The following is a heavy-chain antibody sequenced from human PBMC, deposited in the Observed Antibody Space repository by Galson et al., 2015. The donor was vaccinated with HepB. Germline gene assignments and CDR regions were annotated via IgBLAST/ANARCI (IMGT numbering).Heavy chain of an antibody. CDR2: INHSGST. CDR3: ARDNLVGHSSSWYNWFDP. D-gene: IGHD6-13*01. J-gene: IGHJ5*02. CDR1: GGSFSGYY. Sequence: SETLSLTCAVYGGSFSGYYWSWIRQPPGKGLEWIGEINHSGSTNYNPSLKSRVTISVDTSKNQFSLKLSSVTAADTAVYYCARDNLVGHSSSWYNWFDPWGQGTLVTVSS. V-gene: IGHV4-34*01.